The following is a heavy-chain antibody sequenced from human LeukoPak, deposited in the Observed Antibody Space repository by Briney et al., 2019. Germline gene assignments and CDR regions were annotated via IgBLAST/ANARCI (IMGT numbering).Heavy chain of an antibody. CDR2: IYYSGST. D-gene: IGHD6-13*01. CDR3: AGGTYSSSGGSWFDP. V-gene: IGHV4-59*08. CDR1: GGSISSYY. J-gene: IGHJ5*02. Sequence: SETPSLTCTVSGGSISSYYWSWIRQPPGKGLEWIGYIYYSGSTNYNPSLKSRVTISVDTSKNQFSLKLSSVTAADTAVYYCAGGTYSSSGGSWFDPWGQGTLVTVSS.